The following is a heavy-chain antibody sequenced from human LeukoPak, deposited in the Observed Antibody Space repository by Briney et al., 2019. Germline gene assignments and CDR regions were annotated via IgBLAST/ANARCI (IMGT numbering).Heavy chain of an antibody. V-gene: IGHV3-48*03. CDR2: ITSTGTTI. CDR1: GFTFSSYQ. D-gene: IGHD6-19*01. CDR3: ARIYSSGRGNDALDI. J-gene: IGHJ3*02. Sequence: QSGGSLRLSCAASGFTFSSYQMTWVRQAPGKGLQWVSYITSTGTTIHYADSVKGRFTISRDNANNSLFLQMNSLRAEDTAVYYCARIYSSGRGNDALDIWGQGTMVSVSS.